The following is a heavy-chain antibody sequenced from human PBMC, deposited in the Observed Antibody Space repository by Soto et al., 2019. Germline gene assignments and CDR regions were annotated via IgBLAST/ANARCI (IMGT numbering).Heavy chain of an antibody. CDR2: MNPNSGNT. CDR3: ARVYCSGGSCYGWFDP. CDR1: GYTFTGYD. V-gene: IGHV1-8*01. D-gene: IGHD2-15*01. Sequence: GASVKVSCKASGYTFTGYDINWVRQATGQGLEWMGWMNPNSGNTGYAQKFQGRVTMTRNTSISTAYMELSSLRSEDTAVYYCARVYCSGGSCYGWFDPWGQGTLVTVSS. J-gene: IGHJ5*02.